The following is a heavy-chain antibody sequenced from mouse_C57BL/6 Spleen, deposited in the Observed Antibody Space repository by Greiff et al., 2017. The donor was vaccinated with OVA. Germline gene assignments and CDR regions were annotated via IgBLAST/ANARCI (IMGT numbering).Heavy chain of an antibody. CDR2: IDPNSGGT. D-gene: IGHD2-5*01. V-gene: IGHV1-72*01. CDR3: AREDYSKRFYAMDY. CDR1: GYTFTSYW. J-gene: IGHJ4*01. Sequence: QVQLQQPGAELVKPGASVKLSCKASGYTFTSYWMHWVKQRPGRGLEWIGRIDPNSGGTKYNEKFKSKATLTVDKPSSTAYIQLSSLTSEDSAVDYGAREDYSKRFYAMDYWGQGTSVTVSS.